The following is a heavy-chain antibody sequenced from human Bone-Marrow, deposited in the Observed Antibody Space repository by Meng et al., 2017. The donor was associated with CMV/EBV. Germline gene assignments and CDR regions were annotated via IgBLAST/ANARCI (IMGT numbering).Heavy chain of an antibody. J-gene: IGHJ4*02. CDR1: GYSISSGYY. CDR2: IYHSGST. CDR3: ALYDFWSGYYT. D-gene: IGHD3-3*01. V-gene: IGHV4-38-2*02. Sequence: SETLSLTCTVSGYSISSGYYWGWIRQPPGKGLEWIGSIYHSGSTYYNPSLKSRVTISVDTSKNQFSLKLSSVTAADTAVYYCALYDFWSGYYTWAQGTLVTVSS.